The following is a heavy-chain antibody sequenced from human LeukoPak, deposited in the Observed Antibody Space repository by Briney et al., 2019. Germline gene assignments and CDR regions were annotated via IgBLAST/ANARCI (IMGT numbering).Heavy chain of an antibody. CDR1: GFTFSSYG. J-gene: IGHJ4*02. CDR2: IPYDGSNK. Sequence: GGSLRLSCAASGFTFSSYGMHWVRQAPGKGLEWVAVIPYDGSNKYYADSVKGRFTISRDNSKNTLYLQMNSLRAEDTAVYYCARDSKGIFGVVIIDYWGRGTLVTVSS. D-gene: IGHD3-3*01. V-gene: IGHV3-30*03. CDR3: ARDSKGIFGVVIIDY.